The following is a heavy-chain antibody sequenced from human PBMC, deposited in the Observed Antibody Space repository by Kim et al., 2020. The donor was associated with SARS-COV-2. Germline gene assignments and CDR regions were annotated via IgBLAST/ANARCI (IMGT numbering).Heavy chain of an antibody. D-gene: IGHD1-1*01. CDR3: TKVRWHQLPSSSGMDV. J-gene: IGHJ6*02. Sequence: DPAKGRFTISRDNAKNSLYLEMTSLRPEDTALYYCTKVRWHQLPSSSGMDVWGQGTSVTVSS. V-gene: IGHV3-9*01.